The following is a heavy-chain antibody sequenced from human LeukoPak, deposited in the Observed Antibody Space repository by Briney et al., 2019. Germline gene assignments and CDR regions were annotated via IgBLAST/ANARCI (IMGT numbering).Heavy chain of an antibody. D-gene: IGHD1-7*01. V-gene: IGHV1-2*02. Sequence: ASVKVSCKASGYTFTGYYMHWVRQAPGQGLEWMGWINPNSGGTNYAQKFQGRVTMTRDTSISTAYMELSRLRSDDTAVYYCAREGMGTTFSAWFEPWGQGTLVTVSS. CDR1: GYTFTGYY. CDR2: INPNSGGT. CDR3: AREGMGTTFSAWFEP. J-gene: IGHJ5*02.